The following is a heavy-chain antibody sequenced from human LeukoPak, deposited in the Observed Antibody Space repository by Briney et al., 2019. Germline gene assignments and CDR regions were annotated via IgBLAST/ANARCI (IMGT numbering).Heavy chain of an antibody. CDR2: IYHSGST. CDR1: GYSISSGYY. D-gene: IGHD1-26*01. CDR3: ARPGTVGPTGYFDY. J-gene: IGHJ4*02. Sequence: PSETLSLTCAVSGYSISSGYYWGWIRQPPGKELEWIGSIYHSGSTYYNPSLKSRVTISVDTSKNQFSLKLSSVTAADTAVYYCARPGTVGPTGYFDYWGQGTLVTVSS. V-gene: IGHV4-38-2*01.